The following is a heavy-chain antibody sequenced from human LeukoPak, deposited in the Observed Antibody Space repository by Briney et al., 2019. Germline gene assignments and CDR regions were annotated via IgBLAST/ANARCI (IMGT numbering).Heavy chain of an antibody. Sequence: ASVKVSCKASGGTFSSYAISWVRQAPGQGLEWMGWISAYNGNTNYAQKLQGRVTMTTDTSTSTAYMELRSLRSDDTAVYYCARVAAAGTVAAYYWGQGTLVTVSS. CDR2: ISAYNGNT. J-gene: IGHJ4*02. CDR1: GGTFSSYA. V-gene: IGHV1-18*01. CDR3: ARVAAAGTVAAYY. D-gene: IGHD6-13*01.